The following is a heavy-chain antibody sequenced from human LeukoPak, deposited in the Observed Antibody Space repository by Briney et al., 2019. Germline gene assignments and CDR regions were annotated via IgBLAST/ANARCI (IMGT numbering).Heavy chain of an antibody. CDR1: GFTFSSYS. Sequence: PGGSLRLSCAASGFTFSSYSMNWVRPAPGKGLEWVSYISSSSSTIYYAYSVKGRFTISRDNAKNSLYLQMNSLRAEDTAVYYCVRVRCTSTSCWGAFYFDYWGQGTLVTASS. CDR3: VRVRCTSTSCWGAFYFDY. CDR2: ISSSSSTI. J-gene: IGHJ4*02. V-gene: IGHV3-48*01. D-gene: IGHD2-2*01.